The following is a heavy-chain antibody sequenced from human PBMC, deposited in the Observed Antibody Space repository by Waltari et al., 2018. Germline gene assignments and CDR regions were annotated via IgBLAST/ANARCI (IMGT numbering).Heavy chain of an antibody. D-gene: IGHD3-3*01. J-gene: IGHJ5*02. CDR1: GGSISSTSHY. CDR3: ARVARGGYYTGWFDT. V-gene: IGHV4-39*07. Sequence: QLQLQESGPGLVKPSETLSLTCSVSGGSISSTSHYGAWIRQPPGKGLEWIGSIYYSGTTYYNLSLKSRVTLSVDTSKNQFSLKLSSVTAADTAMYFCARVARGGYYTGWFDTWGQGALVTVSS. CDR2: IYYSGTT.